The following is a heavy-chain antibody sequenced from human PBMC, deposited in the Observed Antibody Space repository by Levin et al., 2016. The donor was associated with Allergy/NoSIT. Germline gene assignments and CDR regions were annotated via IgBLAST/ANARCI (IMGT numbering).Heavy chain of an antibody. J-gene: IGHJ6*03. CDR2: ISYDGSNK. Sequence: GGSLRLSCAASGFTFSSYAMHWVRQAPGKGLEWVAVISYDGSNKYYADSVKGRFTISRDNAKNSLYLQMNSLRAEDTAVYYCARVAYSYGAEGYYMDVWGKGTTVTVSS. V-gene: IGHV3-30-3*01. CDR3: ARVAYSYGAEGYYMDV. CDR1: GFTFSSYA. D-gene: IGHD5-18*01.